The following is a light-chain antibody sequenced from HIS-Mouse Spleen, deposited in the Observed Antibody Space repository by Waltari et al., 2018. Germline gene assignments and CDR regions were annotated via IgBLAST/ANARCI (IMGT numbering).Light chain of an antibody. CDR2: EDS. CDR1: ALPTKY. V-gene: IGLV3-10*01. J-gene: IGLJ2*01. Sequence: SYELTQPPSVSVSPGQTARITRSGDALPTKYASWYLQKSGQAPVLVIYEDSKRPSGIPERFSGSSSGTMATLTISGAQVEDEADYYCYSTDSSGNHRVFGGGTKLTVL. CDR3: YSTDSSGNHRV.